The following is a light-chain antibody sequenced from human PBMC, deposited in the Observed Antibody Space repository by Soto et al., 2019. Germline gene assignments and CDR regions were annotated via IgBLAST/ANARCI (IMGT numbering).Light chain of an antibody. CDR3: QKYNNWPIT. Sequence: DIVMTQSPATQSVSPGQRATLSCRASQSVGSDLAWYQQKPGQAPRFLIYSASTGATGVPARFSGSGSGTEFTLTISSLQSEEFAVYYCQKYNNWPITVGKGTRLEIK. CDR2: SAS. V-gene: IGKV3-15*01. CDR1: QSVGSD. J-gene: IGKJ5*01.